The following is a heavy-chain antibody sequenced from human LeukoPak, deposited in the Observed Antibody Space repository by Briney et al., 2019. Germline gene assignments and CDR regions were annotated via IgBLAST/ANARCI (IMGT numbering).Heavy chain of an antibody. Sequence: PGGSLRLSCAASGFTFSSYSMNWVRQAPGKGLEWVSYISGSSSTIYYADSVKGRFTISRDNAKNSLYLQMNSLRAEDTAVYYCARDDYYGSGSFDYWGQGTLVTVSS. CDR3: ARDDYYGSGSFDY. V-gene: IGHV3-48*01. J-gene: IGHJ4*02. D-gene: IGHD3-10*01. CDR1: GFTFSSYS. CDR2: ISGSSSTI.